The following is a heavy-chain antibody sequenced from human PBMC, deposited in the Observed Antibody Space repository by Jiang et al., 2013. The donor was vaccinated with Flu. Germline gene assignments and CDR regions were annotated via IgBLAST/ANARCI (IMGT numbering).Heavy chain of an antibody. V-gene: IGHV3-21*01. CDR1: GFTFSGYS. Sequence: QLLESGGGLVKPGGSLRLSCAASGFTFSGYSMNWVRQAPGKGLEWVSYISSYSSNIYYADSVKGRFTISRDNARNSLYLQMNSLRVEDTAVYYCARFRDTTIFYFDYWGQGTLVTVSS. CDR3: ARFRDTTIFYFDY. D-gene: IGHD3-9*01. CDR2: ISSYSSNI. J-gene: IGHJ4*02.